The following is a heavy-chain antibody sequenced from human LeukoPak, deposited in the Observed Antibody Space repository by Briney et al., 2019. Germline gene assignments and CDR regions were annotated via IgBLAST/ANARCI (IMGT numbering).Heavy chain of an antibody. Sequence: ASVKVSCKASGYTFTSYDINWVRQATGQGLEWMGWMNPNSGNTGYVKKFQGRVTMTRNTSISTAYMELSSLRSEDTAVYYCARGQRSVVVPAAMFIAKKYWFDPWGQGTLVTVSS. CDR1: GYTFTSYD. J-gene: IGHJ5*02. V-gene: IGHV1-8*01. CDR3: ARGQRSVVVPAAMFIAKKYWFDP. CDR2: MNPNSGNT. D-gene: IGHD2-2*01.